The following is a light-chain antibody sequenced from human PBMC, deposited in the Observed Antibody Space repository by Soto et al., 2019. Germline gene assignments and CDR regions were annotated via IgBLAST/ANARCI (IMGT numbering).Light chain of an antibody. CDR2: GAS. CDR3: QQYNNWPRT. CDR1: QSVSSN. V-gene: IGKV3-15*01. J-gene: IGKJ1*01. Sequence: EIVMTQSPATLSVSPGERATLSCRASQSVSSNLAWYQQKPGQAPRLLIYGASTRATGIPSRFSGSGSGTEFNLTISSPQSEDFVVYYCQQYNNWPRTFGQGTKVEIK.